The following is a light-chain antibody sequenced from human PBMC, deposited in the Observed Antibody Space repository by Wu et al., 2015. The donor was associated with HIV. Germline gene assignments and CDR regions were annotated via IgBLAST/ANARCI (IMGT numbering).Light chain of an antibody. CDR1: QSISSF. CDR3: QQSYILPWT. Sequence: DIQMTQSPSSLSASVGDRVSITCRASQSISSFLNWYQHQPGKAPKPLIYVASSLYSGVPSRFSGSGSGTDFTLTISSLQPEDFATYYCQQSYILPWTFGQGTRVEIK. CDR2: VAS. V-gene: IGKV1-39*01. J-gene: IGKJ1*01.